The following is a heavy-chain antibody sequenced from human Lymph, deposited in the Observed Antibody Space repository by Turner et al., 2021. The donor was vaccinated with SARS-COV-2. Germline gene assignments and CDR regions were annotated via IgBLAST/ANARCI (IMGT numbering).Heavy chain of an antibody. CDR2: ISYDGTNK. V-gene: IGHV3-30-3*01. D-gene: IGHD3-3*01. J-gene: IGHJ4*02. CDR3: ASNFWSAYRLDY. CDR1: GFTLSNYA. Sequence: QVQLVESGGGVVQPGRSLRLSCSASGFTLSNYAMHWVRQAPGQGLEWVAVISYDGTNKYYADSVKGRFTISRDNSKNTLYLQMNSLRSEDTAVYYCASNFWSAYRLDYWGQGTLVTVSS.